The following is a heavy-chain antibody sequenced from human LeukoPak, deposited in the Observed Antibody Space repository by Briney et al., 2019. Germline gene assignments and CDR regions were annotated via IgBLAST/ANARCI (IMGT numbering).Heavy chain of an antibody. CDR3: AKTYCDFWSPDAFDI. CDR1: GFTFSSYA. CDR2: ISVSGGST. J-gene: IGHJ3*02. Sequence: GGSLRLSCAASGFTFSSYAMSWVRQAPGKGLEWVSAISVSGGSTYYADSVRGRFTISRDNSKNTLYLQMNRLRAENTAVYFCAKTYCDFWSPDAFDIWGQGTMVTVSS. D-gene: IGHD3-3*01. V-gene: IGHV3-23*01.